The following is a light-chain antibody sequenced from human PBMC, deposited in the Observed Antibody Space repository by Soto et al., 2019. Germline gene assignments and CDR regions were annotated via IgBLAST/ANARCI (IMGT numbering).Light chain of an antibody. Sequence: DIQMTQSPSSLSASVGDRVTITCRASQAISNYLAWYQQKPGKVPKLLIYAASTLQSGVPSRFSVSGSGTDFTLTISSLQPEDVATYYCQKYTSAPFTFGPGTKVDLK. V-gene: IGKV1-27*01. CDR3: QKYTSAPFT. CDR1: QAISNY. CDR2: AAS. J-gene: IGKJ3*01.